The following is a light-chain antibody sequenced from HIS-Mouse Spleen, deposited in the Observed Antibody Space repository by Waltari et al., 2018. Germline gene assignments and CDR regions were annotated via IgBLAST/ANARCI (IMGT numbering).Light chain of an antibody. J-gene: IGLJ3*02. CDR1: SSNIGNNY. V-gene: IGLV1-51*01. Sequence: QSVLTQPPSVSAAPGQKVTISCSGSSSNIGNNYVSWYQQLPGTAPKLLIYDTNKRPSGFPDRFSGSKSGTSATLGITGLQTGDEADYYCGTWDSSLSAWVFGGGTKLTVL. CDR2: DTN. CDR3: GTWDSSLSAWV.